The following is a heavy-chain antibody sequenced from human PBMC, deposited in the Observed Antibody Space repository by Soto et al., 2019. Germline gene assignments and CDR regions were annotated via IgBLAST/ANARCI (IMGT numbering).Heavy chain of an antibody. CDR2: INPSGGST. Sequence: ASVKVSCKASGYTFTSYYMHWVRQAPGQGLEWMGIINPSGGSTSYAQKFQGRVTMTRDTSTSTVYMELSSLRSEDTAVYYCARDYPRQTYYDFWSGSNWFDPWGQGTLVTVSS. D-gene: IGHD3-3*01. V-gene: IGHV1-46*01. CDR3: ARDYPRQTYYDFWSGSNWFDP. CDR1: GYTFTSYY. J-gene: IGHJ5*02.